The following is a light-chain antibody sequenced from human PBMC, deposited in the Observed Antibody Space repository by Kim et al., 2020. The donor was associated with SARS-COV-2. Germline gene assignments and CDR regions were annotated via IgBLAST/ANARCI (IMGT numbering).Light chain of an antibody. CDR1: QSVSSN. V-gene: IGKV3-15*01. CDR2: GAS. J-gene: IGKJ2*01. CDR3: QQYNYWPPYT. Sequence: EIVMTQSPATLSVSPGERATLSCRASQSVSSNLAWYQQKPGQAPRLLIYGASTRATGISARFSGSGSGTEFTLTISSLQSEDFAVYYCQQYNYWPPYTFGQETKLEI.